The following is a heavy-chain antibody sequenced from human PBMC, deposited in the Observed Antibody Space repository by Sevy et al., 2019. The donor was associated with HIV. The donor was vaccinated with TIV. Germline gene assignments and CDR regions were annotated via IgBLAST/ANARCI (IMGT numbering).Heavy chain of an antibody. V-gene: IGHV1-46*01. CDR1: GYTFTSYY. Sequence: ASVKVSCKASGYTFTSYYMHWVRQAPGQGLEWMGIINPSGGSTSYAQKFQGRVTMTRDTSTSTVYMELSSLRSEDTAVYYCARGEKGGSKRGYYGMDVWGQGTTVTVSS. CDR3: ARGEKGGSKRGYYGMDV. J-gene: IGHJ6*02. D-gene: IGHD2-15*01. CDR2: INPSGGST.